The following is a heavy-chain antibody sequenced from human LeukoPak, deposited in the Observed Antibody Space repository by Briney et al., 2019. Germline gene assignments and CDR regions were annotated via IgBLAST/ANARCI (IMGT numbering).Heavy chain of an antibody. Sequence: ASVKVSCKASGYTFTSYDINWVRQATGQGLEWMGWMNPNSGNTGHAQKFQGRVTMTRTTSISTAYMELSSLRSEATAVYYCARVRGSSPYYYYYYMDVWGKGTTVTVSS. CDR3: ARVRGSSPYYYYYYMDV. CDR2: MNPNSGNT. J-gene: IGHJ6*03. D-gene: IGHD3-16*01. V-gene: IGHV1-8*01. CDR1: GYTFTSYD.